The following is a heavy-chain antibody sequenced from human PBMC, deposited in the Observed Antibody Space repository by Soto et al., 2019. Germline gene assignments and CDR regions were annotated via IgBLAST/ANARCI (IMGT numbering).Heavy chain of an antibody. CDR2: ISYDGSNK. V-gene: IGHV3-30*03. CDR3: ASGRRFLEWLLMDV. J-gene: IGHJ6*04. D-gene: IGHD3-3*01. CDR1: GFTFSSYG. Sequence: PGGSLRLSCAASGFTFSSYGMHWVRQAPGKGLEWVAVISYDGSNKYYADSVKGRFTISRDNSKNTLYLQMNSLRAEDTAVYYCASGRRFLEWLLMDVWGKGTTVTVSS.